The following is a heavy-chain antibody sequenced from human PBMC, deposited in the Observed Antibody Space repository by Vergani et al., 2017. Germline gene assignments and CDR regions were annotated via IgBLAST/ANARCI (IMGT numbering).Heavy chain of an antibody. D-gene: IGHD6-19*01. Sequence: QVQLQESGPGLVKPSETLSLTCAVSGFSISSGYYWGWIRQPPGKGLEWIGSIYHSGSTYYNPSLKSRFTISVDTSKNQFSLKLSSVTAADTAVYYCATLRGSGLPPFFDYWGQGALVTVSS. J-gene: IGHJ4*02. V-gene: IGHV4-38-2*01. CDR1: GFSISSGYY. CDR2: IYHSGST. CDR3: ATLRGSGLPPFFDY.